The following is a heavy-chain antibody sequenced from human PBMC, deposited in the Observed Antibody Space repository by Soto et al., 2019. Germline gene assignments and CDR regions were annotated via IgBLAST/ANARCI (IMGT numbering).Heavy chain of an antibody. J-gene: IGHJ4*02. CDR1: GFTFSSYA. CDR2: INSNGGST. CDR3: ARTSGYAFDY. D-gene: IGHD5-12*01. Sequence: PGGSLRLSCAASGFTFSSYAMHWVRQAPGKGQEYVSVINSNGGSTDYANSVKGRFTISRDNSKNTLYLQMGSLRAEDMAVYYCARTSGYAFDYWGRGTLFPGSS. V-gene: IGHV3-64*01.